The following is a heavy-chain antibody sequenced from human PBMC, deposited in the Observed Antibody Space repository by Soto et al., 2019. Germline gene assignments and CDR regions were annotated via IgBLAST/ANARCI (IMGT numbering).Heavy chain of an antibody. D-gene: IGHD6-13*01. V-gene: IGHV1-46*01. Sequence: GASVKVSCKASGYTFTSYYMHWVRQAPGQGLEWMGIINPSGGSTSYAQKFQGRVTMTRDTSTSTVYMELSSLRSEDTAVYYCARVGHPATGYSSSWYPPTTSNGMDVWGQGTTVTVSS. CDR1: GYTFTSYY. CDR2: INPSGGST. J-gene: IGHJ6*02. CDR3: ARVGHPATGYSSSWYPPTTSNGMDV.